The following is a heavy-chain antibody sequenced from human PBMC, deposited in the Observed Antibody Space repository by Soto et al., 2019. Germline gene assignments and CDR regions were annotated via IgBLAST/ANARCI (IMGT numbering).Heavy chain of an antibody. CDR2: IQSDGSSP. CDR1: GYTFNYYW. J-gene: IGHJ4*02. D-gene: IGHD2-21*02. CDR3: ARGGDPDY. Sequence: EVQLVESGGGLVQPGGSLRLSCVASGYTFNYYWMHWVRQAPGKGLVWVSRIQSDGSSPDYVDSVKGRFTISRDNAKNTLYLQMNNLRAEDTAVYYCARGGDPDYWGQGTLVTVSS. V-gene: IGHV3-74*01.